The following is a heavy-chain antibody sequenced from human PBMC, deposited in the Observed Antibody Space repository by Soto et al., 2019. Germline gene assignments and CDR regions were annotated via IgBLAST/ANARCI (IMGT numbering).Heavy chain of an antibody. V-gene: IGHV2-5*01. CDR2: IYWNDDK. CDR1: GFSLSSSAVG. CDR3: AHGSGWLFEY. J-gene: IGHJ4*02. D-gene: IGHD6-19*01. Sequence: QITLKESGPTLVKPTQTLTLTCSFSGFSLSSSAVGVGWIRQPPGKAPEWLALIYWNDDKQYSQSLKSRFTITKDPSKNPVVLTMTNMDPVDTARYHCAHGSGWLFEYWGQGILVTVSS.